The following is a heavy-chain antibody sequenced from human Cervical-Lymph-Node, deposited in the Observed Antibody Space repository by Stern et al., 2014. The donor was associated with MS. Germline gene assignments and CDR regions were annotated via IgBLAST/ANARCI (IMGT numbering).Heavy chain of an antibody. CDR1: GYTLNDLS. CDR3: ASAVTGLNYYFHALDV. V-gene: IGHV1-24*01. J-gene: IGHJ6*02. D-gene: IGHD6-19*01. Sequence: VQLEESGAEVKKPGASVKVSCKVSGYTLNDLSLHWGRQAPGEGLEWMGGSSPEDGETIFAQGLQGRVTVTEDTSTDTAYMELSSLRSEDTAVYYCASAVTGLNYYFHALDVWGQGTTVTVSS. CDR2: SSPEDGET.